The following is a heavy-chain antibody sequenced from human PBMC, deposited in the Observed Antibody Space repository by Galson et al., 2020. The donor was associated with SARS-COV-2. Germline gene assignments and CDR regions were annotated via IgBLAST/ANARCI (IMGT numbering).Heavy chain of an antibody. Sequence: LKISYASSGFSISIYYMSWLRHAPRQRLESVSFIRPGGQTYYADSVKCRFTISRDNAKNTLVLQMNSLRVDDTALYYCARDNVLWGQVGLVIVP. CDR2: IRPGGQT. CDR1: GFSISIYY. CDR3: ARDNVL. J-gene: IGHJ4*03. V-gene: IGHV3-53*01.